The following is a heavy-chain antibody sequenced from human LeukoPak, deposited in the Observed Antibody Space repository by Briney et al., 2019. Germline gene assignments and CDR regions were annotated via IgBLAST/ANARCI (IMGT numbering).Heavy chain of an antibody. V-gene: IGHV4-39*07. CDR2: IYYSGST. D-gene: IGHD4/OR15-4a*01. Sequence: PSETLSLTCTVSGGSISSSSYYWGWIRQPPGKGLEWIGSIYYSGSTYYNPSLKSRVTISVDTSKNQFSLKLSSVTAADTAVYYCARGGFGMVPIDYWGQGTLVTVSS. CDR1: GGSISSSSYY. CDR3: ARGGFGMVPIDY. J-gene: IGHJ4*02.